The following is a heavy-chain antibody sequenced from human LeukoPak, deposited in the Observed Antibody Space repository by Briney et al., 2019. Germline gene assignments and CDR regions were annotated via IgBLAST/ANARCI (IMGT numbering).Heavy chain of an antibody. Sequence: GASVKVSCKASGGTFSSYAISWVRQAPGQGLEWMGGIIPIFGTANYAQKFQGRVTITADESTSTAYMELSSLRSEDTAVYYCATRTHPRITMIPRLDYWGQGTLVTVSS. CDR3: ATRTHPRITMIPRLDY. CDR2: IIPIFGTA. J-gene: IGHJ4*02. V-gene: IGHV1-69*13. D-gene: IGHD3-22*01. CDR1: GGTFSSYA.